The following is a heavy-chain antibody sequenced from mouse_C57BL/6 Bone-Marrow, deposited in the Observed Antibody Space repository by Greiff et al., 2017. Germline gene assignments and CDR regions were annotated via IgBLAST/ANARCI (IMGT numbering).Heavy chain of an antibody. Sequence: EVHLVESGGGLVKPGGSLKLSCAASGFTFSSYAMSWVRQTPEKRLEWVATISDGGSYTYYPDNVKGRFTISRDNAKNNLYLQMSHLKSEDTAMYYCARENNYDYDWFAYWGQGTLVTVSA. J-gene: IGHJ3*01. CDR3: ARENNYDYDWFAY. CDR1: GFTFSSYA. D-gene: IGHD2-4*01. V-gene: IGHV5-4*01. CDR2: ISDGGSYT.